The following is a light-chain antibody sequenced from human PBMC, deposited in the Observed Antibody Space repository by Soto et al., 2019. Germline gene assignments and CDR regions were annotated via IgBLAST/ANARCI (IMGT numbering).Light chain of an antibody. Sequence: EIVLTQSPGTLSLSPGQRATLSCRASQSVSSSYLVWYQQKPGQAPRLLIYSASSRATGIPDRFSGSGSGTDFTLTISRLEPEDFAVYYCQRYGNSYTFGQGTKLEIK. CDR1: QSVSSSY. CDR3: QRYGNSYT. J-gene: IGKJ2*01. CDR2: SAS. V-gene: IGKV3-20*01.